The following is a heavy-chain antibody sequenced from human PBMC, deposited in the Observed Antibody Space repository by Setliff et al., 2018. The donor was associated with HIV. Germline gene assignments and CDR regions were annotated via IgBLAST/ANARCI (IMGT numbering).Heavy chain of an antibody. CDR1: GYTFNNYY. CDR2: INPSDNRT. CDR3: ARAYYDSYMDV. J-gene: IGHJ6*03. D-gene: IGHD3-16*01. Sequence: ASVKVSCKASGYTFNNYYMHWVRQAPGQGLEWMGIINPSDNRTYYAQKFQGRVTMTRDTSTSSVYMELRSLRSEDTAVYYCARAYYDSYMDVWGKGTTVTVSS. V-gene: IGHV1-46*02.